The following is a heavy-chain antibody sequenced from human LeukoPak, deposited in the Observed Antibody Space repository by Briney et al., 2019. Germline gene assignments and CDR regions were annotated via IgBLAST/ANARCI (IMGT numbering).Heavy chain of an antibody. D-gene: IGHD3-3*01. J-gene: IGHJ4*02. V-gene: IGHV3-21*01. CDR2: ISSSSTYI. CDR3: ARDWSGDDY. Sequence: PGGSLRLSCGASEFTFSSYSMSWVRQAPGKGLEWVSSISSSSTYIYYVDSVKGRFTISRDDAKNSLYLQMNSLRAEDTALYYCARDWSGDDYWGQGTLVTVSS. CDR1: EFTFSSYS.